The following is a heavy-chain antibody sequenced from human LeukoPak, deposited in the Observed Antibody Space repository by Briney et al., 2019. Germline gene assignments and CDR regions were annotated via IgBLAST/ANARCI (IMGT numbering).Heavy chain of an antibody. CDR2: IYYSGST. Sequence: SETLSLTCTVSGGSISSYYWSWIRQPPGKGLEWTGYIYYSGSTNYNPSLKSRVTISVDTSKNQFSLKLSSVTAADTAVYYCARGIQLWLPGYYYYYGMDVWGQGTTVTVSS. CDR1: GGSISSYY. CDR3: ARGIQLWLPGYYYYYGMDV. D-gene: IGHD5-18*01. V-gene: IGHV4-59*01. J-gene: IGHJ6*02.